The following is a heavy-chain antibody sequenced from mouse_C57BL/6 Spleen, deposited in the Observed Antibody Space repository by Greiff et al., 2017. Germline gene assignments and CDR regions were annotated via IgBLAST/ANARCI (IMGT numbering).Heavy chain of an antibody. D-gene: IGHD1-1*01. J-gene: IGHJ2*01. Sequence: VQLQQSGPELVKPGASVKISCKASGYAFSSSWMNWVKQRPGKGLEWIGRIYPGDGDTNYNGKFKGKATLTADKSSSTAYMQLSSLTSEDSAVYCWARHYYGSSYYDYWGQGTTLTVSS. CDR1: GYAFSSSW. CDR2: IYPGDGDT. V-gene: IGHV1-82*01. CDR3: ARHYYGSSYYDY.